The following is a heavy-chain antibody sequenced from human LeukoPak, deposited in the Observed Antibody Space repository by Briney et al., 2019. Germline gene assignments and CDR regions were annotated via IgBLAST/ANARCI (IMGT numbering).Heavy chain of an antibody. CDR3: ARGAIAAAGSPGWFDP. CDR1: GGTFSSYA. Sequence: SVKVSCKASGGTFSSYAISWVRQVPGQGLEWMGRIIPILGIANYAQKFQGRVTITADKSTSTAYMELSSLRSEDTAVYYCARGAIAAAGSPGWFDPWGQGTLVTVSS. D-gene: IGHD6-13*01. J-gene: IGHJ5*02. V-gene: IGHV1-69*04. CDR2: IIPILGIA.